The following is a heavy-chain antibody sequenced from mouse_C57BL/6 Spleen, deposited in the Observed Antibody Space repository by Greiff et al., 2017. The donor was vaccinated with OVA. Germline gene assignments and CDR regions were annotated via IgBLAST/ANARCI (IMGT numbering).Heavy chain of an antibody. J-gene: IGHJ4*01. Sequence: EVQRVESGPGLVKPSQSLSLTCSVTGYSITSGYYWNWIRQFPGNKLEWMGYISYDGSNNYNPSLKNRISITRDTSKNQFFLKLNSVTTEDTATYYCAREGTRGDYWGQGTSVTVSS. CDR1: GYSITSGYY. V-gene: IGHV3-6*01. D-gene: IGHD3-1*01. CDR3: AREGTRGDY. CDR2: ISYDGSN.